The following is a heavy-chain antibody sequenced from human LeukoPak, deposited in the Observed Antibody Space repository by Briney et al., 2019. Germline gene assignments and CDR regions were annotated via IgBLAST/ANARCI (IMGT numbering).Heavy chain of an antibody. D-gene: IGHD5-12*01. J-gene: IGHJ3*02. Sequence: GASVKVSCKASGYTFTSYGISWVRQAPGQGLEWMGWISAYNGNTNYAQKLQGRVTMTTDTSTSTAYMELRSLRSDDTAVYYCASRYSGYDPDAFDIWGQGTMVAVSS. CDR2: ISAYNGNT. V-gene: IGHV1-18*01. CDR1: GYTFTSYG. CDR3: ASRYSGYDPDAFDI.